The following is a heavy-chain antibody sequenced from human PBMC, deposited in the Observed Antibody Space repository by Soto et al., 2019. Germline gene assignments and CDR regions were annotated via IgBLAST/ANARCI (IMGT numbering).Heavy chain of an antibody. D-gene: IGHD2-2*01. V-gene: IGHV3-11*01. CDR2: ISSSGSTI. Sequence: PGGSLRLSCAASGFTFSDYYMSWIRQAPGKGLEWVSYISSSGSTIYCADSVKGRFTISRDNAKNSLYLQMNSLRAEDTAVYYCAGEGRGYCISTSCPMPPGYYYYGMDVWGQGTTVTVSS. J-gene: IGHJ6*02. CDR3: AGEGRGYCISTSCPMPPGYYYYGMDV. CDR1: GFTFSDYY.